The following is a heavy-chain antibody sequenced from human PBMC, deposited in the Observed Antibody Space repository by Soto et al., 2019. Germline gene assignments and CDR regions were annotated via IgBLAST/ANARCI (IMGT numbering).Heavy chain of an antibody. CDR2: IIPIISTA. CDR1: GGTFSSYS. D-gene: IGHD3-9*01. J-gene: IGHJ4*02. CDR3: SRKGRYFDWLLDY. V-gene: IGHV1-69*01. Sequence: QVQLVQSGAEVKKPGSSVKVSCKASGGTFSSYSISWVRQAPGQGLEWMGGIIPIISTAKYAQKFQGRVSITADESTSTAYMEVTGLRSEDTAVYYCSRKGRYFDWLLDYWGQGTLVTVSS.